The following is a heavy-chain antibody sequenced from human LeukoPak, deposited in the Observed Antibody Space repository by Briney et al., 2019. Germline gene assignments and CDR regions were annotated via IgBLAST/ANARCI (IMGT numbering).Heavy chain of an antibody. CDR1: GFTFSSYA. J-gene: IGHJ4*02. D-gene: IGHD2-2*01. V-gene: IGHV3-30-3*01. Sequence: GGSLRLSCAASGFTFSSYALHWVRQAPGKGLEWVAIISYDGSNEYYADSVKGRFTISRDSSKNTLYLQMNSLRAEGTAVYYCARRGCSSTTCSIDYWGQGTLVTVSS. CDR2: ISYDGSNE. CDR3: ARRGCSSTTCSIDY.